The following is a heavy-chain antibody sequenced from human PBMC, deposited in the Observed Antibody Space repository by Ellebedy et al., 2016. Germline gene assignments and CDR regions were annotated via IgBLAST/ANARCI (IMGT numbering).Heavy chain of an antibody. CDR2: IYYSGST. CDR3: ARHVQAGIGAFDI. V-gene: IGHV4-61*05. CDR1: DGSVSSSSFY. J-gene: IGHJ3*02. Sequence: SETLSLTCTVSDGSVSSSSFYWGWIRQPPGKGLEWIGYIYYSGSTNYNPSLKSRVTISVDTSKNQFSLKLSSVTAADTAVYYCARHVQAGIGAFDIWGQGTMVTVSS. D-gene: IGHD6-19*01.